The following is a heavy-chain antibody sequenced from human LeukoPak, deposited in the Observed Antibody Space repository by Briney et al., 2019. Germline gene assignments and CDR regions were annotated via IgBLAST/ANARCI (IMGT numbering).Heavy chain of an antibody. CDR1: GGSISSSSYY. J-gene: IGHJ4*02. CDR3: ASYLRFLEWSYFDY. D-gene: IGHD3-3*01. CDR2: IYYSGST. Sequence: SETLSLTCTVSGGSISSSSYYWGWIRQPPGKGLDWIGSIYYSGSTYYNPSLKSRVTISVDTSKNQFSLKLSSVTAADTAVYYCASYLRFLEWSYFDYWGQGTLVTVSS. V-gene: IGHV4-39*07.